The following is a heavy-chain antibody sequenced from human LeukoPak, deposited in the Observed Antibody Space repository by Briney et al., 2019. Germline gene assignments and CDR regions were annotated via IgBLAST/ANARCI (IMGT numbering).Heavy chain of an antibody. Sequence: GGSLRLSCAASGFTFSSNVMSWVRQAPGKGLEWVSSISSSTSYIYYADSVKGRFTISRDNAKNSLYLQMNSLGAEDTAVYYCARDLTFTYAWGQGTLVTVSS. D-gene: IGHD3-16*01. CDR2: ISSSTSYI. CDR1: GFTFSSNV. CDR3: ARDLTFTYA. J-gene: IGHJ5*02. V-gene: IGHV3-21*01.